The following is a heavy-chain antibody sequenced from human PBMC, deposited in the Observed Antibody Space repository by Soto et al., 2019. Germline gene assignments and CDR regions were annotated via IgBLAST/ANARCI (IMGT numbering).Heavy chain of an antibody. Sequence: SETLSLTCTVSGGSISNPSYYWGWVRQPPGKGLEWIGDIFYTGRTYYSPSLKSRVTISVDTSKEQFSLNLTSVTAAGTAVYFCAGLTCRTAAASHRRSNWFGPCARGTLVTVSS. CDR1: GGSISNPSYY. CDR3: AGLTCRTAAASHRRSNWFGP. CDR2: IFYTGRT. D-gene: IGHD2-21*02. J-gene: IGHJ5*02. V-gene: IGHV4-39*01.